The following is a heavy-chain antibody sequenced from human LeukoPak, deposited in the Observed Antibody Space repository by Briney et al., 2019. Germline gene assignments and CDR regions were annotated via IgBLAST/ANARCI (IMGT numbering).Heavy chain of an antibody. J-gene: IGHJ4*02. V-gene: IGHV3-74*01. CDR2: INSDGSST. Sequence: GGSLRLSCAASGFAFSSYWMHWVRQAPGKGLVWVSRINSDGSSTSYADSVKGRFTISRDNAKNTLYLQMNSLRAGDTAVYYCARLGGLYYDYVWGSSQAFDYWGQGTLVTVSS. D-gene: IGHD3-16*01. CDR1: GFAFSSYW. CDR3: ARLGGLYYDYVWGSSQAFDY.